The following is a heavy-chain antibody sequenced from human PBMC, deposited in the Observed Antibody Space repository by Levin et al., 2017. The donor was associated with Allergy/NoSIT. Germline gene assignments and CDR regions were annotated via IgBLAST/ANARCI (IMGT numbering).Heavy chain of an antibody. V-gene: IGHV4-61*02. CDR2: IYTSGST. J-gene: IGHJ6*03. CDR1: GGSISSGSYY. Sequence: SETLSLTCTVSGGSISSGSYYWSWIRQPAGKGLEWIGRIYTSGSTNYNPSLKSRVTISVDTSKNQFSLKLSSVTAADTAVYYCAREAYIVATIVYYYYMDVWGKGTTVTVSS. D-gene: IGHD5-12*01. CDR3: AREAYIVATIVYYYYMDV.